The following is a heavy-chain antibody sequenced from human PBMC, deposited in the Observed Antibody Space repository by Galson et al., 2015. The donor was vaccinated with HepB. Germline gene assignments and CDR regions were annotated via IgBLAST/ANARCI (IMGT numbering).Heavy chain of an antibody. CDR3: ARDQGYCSGITCLIYDY. Sequence: SLRLSCAASGFTFKSHSMSWVRQAPGKGLEWVSALSENGGSTHYADSVKGRFTISRDNSKNTLYLQMNSVRAEDTAVYYCARDQGYCSGITCLIYDYWGQGTLVTVS. J-gene: IGHJ4*02. CDR2: LSENGGST. V-gene: IGHV3-23*01. CDR1: GFTFKSHS. D-gene: IGHD2-2*01.